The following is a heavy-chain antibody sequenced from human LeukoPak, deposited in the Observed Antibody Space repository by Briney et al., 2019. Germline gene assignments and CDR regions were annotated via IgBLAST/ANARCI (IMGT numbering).Heavy chain of an antibody. CDR2: ISAYNGNT. CDR3: ARHFWSDTLGDY. CDR1: GYTFTSYG. Sequence: ASVKVSCKASGYTFTSYGISWVRQAPGQGLEWMGWISAYNGNTNYAQKLQGRVTMTTDASTSTAYMELRSLRSDDTAVYYCARHFWSDTLGDYWGQGTLVTVSS. V-gene: IGHV1-18*01. D-gene: IGHD3-3*01. J-gene: IGHJ4*02.